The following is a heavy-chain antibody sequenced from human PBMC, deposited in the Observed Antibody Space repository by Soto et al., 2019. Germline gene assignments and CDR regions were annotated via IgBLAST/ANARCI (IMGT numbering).Heavy chain of an antibody. CDR3: AKDINYSGYDYSGFDY. CDR2: ISWNSGSI. D-gene: IGHD5-12*01. CDR1: GFTFDDYA. Sequence: EVQLVESGGGLVQPGRSLRLSCAASGFTFDDYAMHWVRQAPGKGLEWVSGISWNSGSIGYVDSVKGRFTISRDNAKNSLYLQMNSLRAEDTALYYCAKDINYSGYDYSGFDYWGQGTLVTVSS. J-gene: IGHJ4*02. V-gene: IGHV3-9*01.